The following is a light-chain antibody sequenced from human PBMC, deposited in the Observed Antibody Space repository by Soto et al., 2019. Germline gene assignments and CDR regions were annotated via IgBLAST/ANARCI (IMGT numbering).Light chain of an antibody. Sequence: EIVLPQSPGTLSLSPGEGATLSCRASQSVSGSYLAWYHQKPRQAPRLLIYGAANRATGVPDRFSGSESGTDFTLTIDRLEPEEFVVYYCQRYGSSPPYTFGQGTRLQIK. CDR2: GAA. V-gene: IGKV3-20*01. CDR1: QSVSGSY. J-gene: IGKJ2*01. CDR3: QRYGSSPPYT.